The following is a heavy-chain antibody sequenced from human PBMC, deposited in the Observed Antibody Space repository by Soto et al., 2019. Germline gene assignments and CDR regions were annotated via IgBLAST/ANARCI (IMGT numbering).Heavy chain of an antibody. CDR2: VFYSGAT. D-gene: IGHD3-16*01. Sequence: SETLSLTCNVSGASLTKSYWSWIRQPPGKGLEWIGNVFYSGATRYNPSLKSRVSMSVETSKSHFSLRLTFVTAADTAVYYCARESIGKDYSYGMDVWGQGTTVTVSS. CDR1: GASLTKSY. J-gene: IGHJ6*02. CDR3: ARESIGKDYSYGMDV. V-gene: IGHV4-59*01.